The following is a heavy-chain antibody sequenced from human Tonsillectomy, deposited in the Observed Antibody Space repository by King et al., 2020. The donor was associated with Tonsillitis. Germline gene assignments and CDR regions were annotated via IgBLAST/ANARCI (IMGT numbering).Heavy chain of an antibody. V-gene: IGHV5-51*01. CDR1: GYIFMSHW. CDR3: ARQPSVGDADAFDI. J-gene: IGHJ3*02. Sequence: QLVQSGAEVKKPGESLKISCKGSGYIFMSHWIGWVRQMPGKGLEWMGIIYPGDSDSRYSPSFQGQVTISADKFISTAYLQWSSLKASDTAMYYCARQPSVGDADAFDIWGQGTMVTVSS. D-gene: IGHD1-26*01. CDR2: IYPGDSDS.